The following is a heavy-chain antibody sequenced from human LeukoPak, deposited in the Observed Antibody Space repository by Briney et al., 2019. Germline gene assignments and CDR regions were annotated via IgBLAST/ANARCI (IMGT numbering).Heavy chain of an antibody. CDR1: GGSFSGYY. CDR3: ARGDYYDSSGYYPAFDI. CDR2: INHSGST. Sequence: PSETLSLTCAVYGGSFSGYYWSWIRQPPGKGLEWIGEINHSGSTKYNPSLKSRVTISVDTSKNHFSLKLSSVTAADTGVYYCARGDYYDSSGYYPAFDIWGQGTMVTVSS. J-gene: IGHJ3*02. D-gene: IGHD3-22*01. V-gene: IGHV4-34*01.